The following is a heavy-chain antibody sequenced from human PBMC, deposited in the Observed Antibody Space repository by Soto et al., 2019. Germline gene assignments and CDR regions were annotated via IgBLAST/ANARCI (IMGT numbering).Heavy chain of an antibody. CDR2: IHPGDSDT. CDR3: ATLGYCSSTSCQSYYYGMDV. Sequence: GESLKISCKGSGYSFTSYWIGWVRQMPGKGLEWMGIIHPGDSDTRYSPSFQGQVTISADKSISTAYLQWSSLKASDTAMYYCATLGYCSSTSCQSYYYGMDVWGQGTTVTVSS. J-gene: IGHJ6*02. V-gene: IGHV5-51*01. CDR1: GYSFTSYW. D-gene: IGHD2-2*01.